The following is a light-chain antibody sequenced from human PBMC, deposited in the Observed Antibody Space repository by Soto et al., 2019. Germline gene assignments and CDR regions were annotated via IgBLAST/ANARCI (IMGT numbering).Light chain of an antibody. J-gene: IGKJ4*01. CDR3: QQFNSYPLT. CDR1: QGINTY. CDR2: AAS. V-gene: IGKV1-9*01. Sequence: DIQLTQSPSFLSASIGDRVTITCRSSQGINTYLAWYQQKPGKAPKLLIYAASTLQSGVPSRFSGSASGTEFTLTISNLQPEDFATYYCQQFNSYPLTFGGGTKVDIK.